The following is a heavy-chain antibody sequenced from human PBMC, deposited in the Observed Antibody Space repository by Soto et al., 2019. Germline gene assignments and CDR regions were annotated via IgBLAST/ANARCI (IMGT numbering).Heavy chain of an antibody. V-gene: IGHV1-46*01. CDR2: INPSSGAT. J-gene: IGHJ4*02. Sequence: ASVKVSCKASGYAFINYYLHWVRQAPGQGLEWLGMINPSSGATTSAQKFQARVTMTRGSSPRTVDLGLSSLRSDGTAVYYCARSTDRYYFDYWGQGTLVTVSS. CDR1: GYAFINYY. D-gene: IGHD1-1*01. CDR3: ARSTDRYYFDY.